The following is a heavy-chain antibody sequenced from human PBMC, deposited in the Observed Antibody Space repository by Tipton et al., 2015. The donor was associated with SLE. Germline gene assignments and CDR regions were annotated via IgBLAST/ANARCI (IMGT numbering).Heavy chain of an antibody. CDR1: GGSFSGYY. CDR2: INHSGST. V-gene: IGHV4-34*01. D-gene: IGHD2/OR15-2a*01. J-gene: IGHJ6*03. CDR3: ARARLYSSSTTWYYYMDV. Sequence: LRLSCAVHGGSFSGYYWSWIRQPPGKGLEWIGEINHSGSTNYNPSLKSRVTISVDTSKNQFSLKLSSVTAADTAVYYCARARLYSSSTTWYYYMDVWGKGTTVTVSS.